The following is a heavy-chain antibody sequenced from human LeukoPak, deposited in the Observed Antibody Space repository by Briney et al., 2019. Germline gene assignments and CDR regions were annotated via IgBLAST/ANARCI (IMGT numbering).Heavy chain of an antibody. CDR1: GYTFTSYY. Sequence: ASVKVSCKASGYTFTSYYMHWVRQAPGQGLEWMGVINPSGGSTSYAQKFQGRVTMTRDTSTSTVYMELSSLRSEDTAVYYCAREMVAAAIDYWGQGTLVTVSS. V-gene: IGHV1-46*01. J-gene: IGHJ4*02. D-gene: IGHD2-15*01. CDR3: AREMVAAAIDY. CDR2: INPSGGST.